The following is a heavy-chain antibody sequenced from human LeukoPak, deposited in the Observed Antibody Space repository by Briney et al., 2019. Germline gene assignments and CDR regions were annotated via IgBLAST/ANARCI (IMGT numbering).Heavy chain of an antibody. CDR2: MWYDGSYK. V-gene: IGHV3-33*06. J-gene: IGHJ4*02. CDR3: AKVVQYTASTGTGLDY. D-gene: IGHD6-13*01. Sequence: PGGSLRLSCVASGFTFSNYGMHWVRQAPGKRLDWVAVMWYDGSYKYYADSVKGRFTISRENPKNTLYLQMNSLRAEDTGIYYCAKVVQYTASTGTGLDYWGQGTLVTVSS. CDR1: GFTFSNYG.